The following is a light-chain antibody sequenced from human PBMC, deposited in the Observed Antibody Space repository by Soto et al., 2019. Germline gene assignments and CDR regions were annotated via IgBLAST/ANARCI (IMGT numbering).Light chain of an antibody. J-gene: IGKJ4*01. V-gene: IGKV4-1*01. CDR2: WAS. Sequence: DIVMTQSPDSLAVSLGERATINCKSSQSILFSSNNKNYLTWYQQKPGQPPKPLIYWASTRESGVPDRFSGRGSGTDFNLTISSLQAEDVAVYYCQQYYSTPLTFGGGTKVEIK. CDR3: QQYYSTPLT. CDR1: QSILFSSNNKNY.